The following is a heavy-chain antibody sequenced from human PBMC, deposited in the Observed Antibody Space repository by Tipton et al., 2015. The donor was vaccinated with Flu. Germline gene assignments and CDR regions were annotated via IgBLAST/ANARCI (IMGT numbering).Heavy chain of an antibody. CDR3: AREWDYYDSSGPISLFYY. J-gene: IGHJ4*02. Sequence: TLSLTCTFSGGSISSGGYYWSWIRQHPGKGLECIGYIYYSGSTYYNPSLESRVTISVDTSKNQFSLKMSSVTAADTAVYSCAREWDYYDSSGPISLFYYWGQGTLVTVSS. V-gene: IGHV4-31*03. CDR1: GGSISSGGYY. D-gene: IGHD3-22*01. CDR2: IYYSGST.